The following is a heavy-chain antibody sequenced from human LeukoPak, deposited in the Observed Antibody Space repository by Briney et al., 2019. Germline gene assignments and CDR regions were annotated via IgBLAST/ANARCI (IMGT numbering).Heavy chain of an antibody. CDR1: GFTFNIYD. Sequence: GRSLRLSCAAFGFTFNIYDMHWVRHAPGKGLEWVAFIRYKGSKKYYADSVKGRLPITRDNANNTPYLQMNKLRAEDTAVPFCAKGQKLCVGGVAATFHHWGQGTLVTVSS. CDR3: AKGQKLCVGGVAATFHH. D-gene: IGHD2-15*01. J-gene: IGHJ1*01. V-gene: IGHV3-30*02. CDR2: IRYKGSKK.